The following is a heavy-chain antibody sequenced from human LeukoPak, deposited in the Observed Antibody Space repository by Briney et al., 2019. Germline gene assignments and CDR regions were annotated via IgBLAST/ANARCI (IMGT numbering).Heavy chain of an antibody. CDR1: GFTFSSYS. CDR3: ASGAPNLQGVDY. D-gene: IGHD3-10*01. V-gene: IGHV3-21*01. Sequence: GGSLRLSCAASGFTFSSYSMNWVRQAPGKGLEWVSSISSSSSYIYYADSVKGRFTISRDNAKNSLYLQMNSLRAEDTAVYYCASGAPNLQGVDYWGQGTLVTVSS. J-gene: IGHJ4*02. CDR2: ISSSSSYI.